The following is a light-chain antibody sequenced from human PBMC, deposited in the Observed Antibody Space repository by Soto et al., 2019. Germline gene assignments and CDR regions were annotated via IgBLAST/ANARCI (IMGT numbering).Light chain of an antibody. J-gene: IGLJ1*01. CDR2: LNSDGSH. CDR1: SGHSNNA. V-gene: IGLV4-69*01. Sequence: QLVLTQSPSASASLGASVKLTCTLSSGHSNNAIAWHQQQPEKGPRYLMRLNSDGSHSKGDGIPDRFSGSTSGAERYLTISSLQSEDEADYYCQTWGTRIHVFGTGTKLTVL. CDR3: QTWGTRIHV.